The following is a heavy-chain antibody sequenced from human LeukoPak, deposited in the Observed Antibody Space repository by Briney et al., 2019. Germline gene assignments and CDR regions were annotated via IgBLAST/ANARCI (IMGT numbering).Heavy chain of an antibody. Sequence: ASVKVSCKASGGTFSSYAISWVRQAPGQGLEWMGRINPKSGDTNYAQKFQGRVTMTRDTSISTAYMELSSLRSDDTAVYYCARIWLVRGYTYFDQWGQGTLVTVSS. D-gene: IGHD6-19*01. CDR3: ARIWLVRGYTYFDQ. CDR2: INPKSGDT. J-gene: IGHJ4*02. CDR1: GGTFSSYA. V-gene: IGHV1-2*06.